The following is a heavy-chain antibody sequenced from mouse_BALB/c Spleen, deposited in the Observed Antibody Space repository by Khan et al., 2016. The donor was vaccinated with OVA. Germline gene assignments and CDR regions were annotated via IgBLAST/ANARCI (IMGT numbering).Heavy chain of an antibody. V-gene: IGHV1S132*01. CDR1: GYIFTSYW. CDR2: IFPGTGTT. D-gene: IGHD2-1*01. J-gene: IGHJ3*01. CDR3: ARGYFGNYEFVF. Sequence: QVQLKQSGAELVKPGASVKLSCKTSGYIFTSYWIQWVKQRPGQGLGWIGQIFPGTGTTYYNENFKGKATLTVDTSSSTAYMHLSSLTSEDSAVYFCARGYFGNYEFVFWGQGTLVPVSP.